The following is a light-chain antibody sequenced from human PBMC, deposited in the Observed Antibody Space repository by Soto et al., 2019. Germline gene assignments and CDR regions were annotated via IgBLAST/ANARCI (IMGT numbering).Light chain of an antibody. CDR2: EVT. Sequence: QSVLTQPPSASGSPGQSVTISCTGTSSDVGGYNYVSWYQQHPGKAPKLLIYEVTKRPSGVPDRCSGSKSGNTASLTVSGLQAEDEADYYCSSYAGSFYVFGTGTKVTVL. CDR1: SSDVGGYNY. J-gene: IGLJ1*01. V-gene: IGLV2-8*01. CDR3: SSYAGSFYV.